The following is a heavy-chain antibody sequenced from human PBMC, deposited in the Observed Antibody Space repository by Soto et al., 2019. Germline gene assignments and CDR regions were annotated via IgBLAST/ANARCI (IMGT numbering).Heavy chain of an antibody. V-gene: IGHV3-9*01. Sequence: GGSLRLSCAASGFTFDDYAMHWVRQAPGKGLEWVSGISWNSGEIDYADSVKGRFTISRDNAKNSLYLQMNSLRAEDTAVYYCARDYYDSTHWGQGTLVTVPQ. CDR2: ISWNSGEI. CDR1: GFTFDDYA. CDR3: ARDYYDSTH. J-gene: IGHJ4*02. D-gene: IGHD3-22*01.